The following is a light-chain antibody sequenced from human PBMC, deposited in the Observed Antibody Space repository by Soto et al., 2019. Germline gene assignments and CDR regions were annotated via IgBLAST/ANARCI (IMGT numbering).Light chain of an antibody. CDR2: INYDGTH. CDR1: SKYITYA. CDR3: QTLGTGIQV. J-gene: IGLJ3*02. V-gene: IGLV4-69*01. Sequence: QLVLTQSPSASASLGASVKLTCTLSSKYITYAIAWHQQQSGTGPRFLMKINYDGTHSKGDGFFDRFSGSSSGAERHLTISILQSEDEADYFFQTLGTGIQVFGGGTKLTVL.